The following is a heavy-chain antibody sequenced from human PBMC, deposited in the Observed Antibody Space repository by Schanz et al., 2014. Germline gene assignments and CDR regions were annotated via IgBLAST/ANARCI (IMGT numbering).Heavy chain of an antibody. Sequence: EQLVESGGGLVQPGGSLRLSCVVSGFTVSSDHMSWVRQAPGKGLEWVSTIYASGATYYADSVKRRFTISRDISKNTLHLQVTSLRAEDTTIYYCAQDGNYYGSRNYYKTPYYFDYGGQGTLVTVSS. J-gene: IGHJ4*02. CDR1: GFTVSSDH. CDR3: AQDGNYYGSRNYYKTPYYFDY. D-gene: IGHD3-10*01. V-gene: IGHV3-66*01. CDR2: IYASGAT.